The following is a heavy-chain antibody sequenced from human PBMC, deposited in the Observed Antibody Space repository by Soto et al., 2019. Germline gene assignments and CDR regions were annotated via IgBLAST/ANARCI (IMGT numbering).Heavy chain of an antibody. D-gene: IGHD1-26*01. CDR2: TRNKANSYTT. J-gene: IGHJ4*02. CDR1: GFTFSDHY. V-gene: IGHV3-72*01. CDR3: ARGLYSGSTGIGY. Sequence: EVQLVESGGGLVQPGGSPRLSCAASGFTFSDHYMDWVRQAPGKGLEWVGRTRNKANSYTTEYAASVKGRFTISRDDSKNSLYLQMNSLKTEDTAVYYCARGLYSGSTGIGYWGQGTLVTVSS.